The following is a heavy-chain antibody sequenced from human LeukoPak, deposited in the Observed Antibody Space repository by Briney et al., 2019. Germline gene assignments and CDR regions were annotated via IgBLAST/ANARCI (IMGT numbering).Heavy chain of an antibody. D-gene: IGHD6-19*01. CDR2: NFFHDGTT. CDR3: ARGPRLDSSGWYYGAFDI. CDR1: GYSFNSHH. V-gene: IGHV1-46*02. Sequence: ASVKVSCTTSGYSFNSHHVHWVRQAPGQGLEWMGINFFHDGTTSNTQKFPGRLTMTRDTSTSTVYMELSSLRSEDTAVYYCARGPRLDSSGWYYGAFDIWGQGTMVTVSS. J-gene: IGHJ3*02.